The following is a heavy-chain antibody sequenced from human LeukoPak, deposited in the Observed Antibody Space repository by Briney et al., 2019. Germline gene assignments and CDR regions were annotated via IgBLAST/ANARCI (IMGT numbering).Heavy chain of an antibody. CDR2: ISAYNGNT. J-gene: IGHJ3*02. Sequence: ASVKVSCKASGYTFTSYGISWVRQAPGQGLEWMGWISAYNGNTNYAQKLQGRVTMTTDTSTSTAYMELRSLRSDDTAVYHCARVARFFDAFDIWGQGTMVTVSS. V-gene: IGHV1-18*01. CDR1: GYTFTSYG. CDR3: ARVARFFDAFDI.